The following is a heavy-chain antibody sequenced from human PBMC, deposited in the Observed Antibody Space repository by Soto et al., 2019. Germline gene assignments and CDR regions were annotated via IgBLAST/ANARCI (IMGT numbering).Heavy chain of an antibody. Sequence: EVQLLESGGGLVQPGGSLRLSCAASGFTFSSYAMSWVRQAPGKGLEWVSAISGSGGSTYYADSVKGRFTISRDNSKNTLYLQMNSMRAEDTDVYYCAKDITSSWLVGYWGQGTLVTVSS. V-gene: IGHV3-23*01. CDR3: AKDITSSWLVGY. CDR2: ISGSGGST. CDR1: GFTFSSYA. J-gene: IGHJ4*02. D-gene: IGHD6-13*01.